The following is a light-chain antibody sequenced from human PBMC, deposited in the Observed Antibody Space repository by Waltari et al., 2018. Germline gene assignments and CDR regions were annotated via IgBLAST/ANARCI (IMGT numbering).Light chain of an antibody. J-gene: IGKJ4*01. Sequence: DIVMTQTPLSLPVTPGEPASISCRASQSIDTSLGWYQQIPGQAPRLLIYDASNRATGIPPRFSGSGSGTDFSLTISSLDPEDFAVYYCQQGVTFGGGTRVEIK. CDR1: QSIDTS. CDR3: QQGVT. V-gene: IGKV3-11*01. CDR2: DAS.